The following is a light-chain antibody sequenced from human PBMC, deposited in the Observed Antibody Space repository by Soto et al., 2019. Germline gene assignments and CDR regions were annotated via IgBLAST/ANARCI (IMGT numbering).Light chain of an antibody. V-gene: IGLV2-14*03. CDR2: DVS. Sequence: QSVLTQPASVSGSPGQSITITCTGSNNDIGADKFVSWYQQHPGEAPKLIIFDVSNRPSRVSHRFSGSKSGNTASLTISRLQPEDESDYYCASFTTNLAFVFGPGTKVTVL. CDR3: ASFTTNLAFV. J-gene: IGLJ1*01. CDR1: NNDIGADKF.